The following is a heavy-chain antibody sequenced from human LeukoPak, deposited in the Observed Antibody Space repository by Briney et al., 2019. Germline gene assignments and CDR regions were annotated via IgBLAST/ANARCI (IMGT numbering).Heavy chain of an antibody. CDR2: ISGGGGST. J-gene: IGHJ4*01. CDR1: GVTFSIYA. CDR3: XXXFXXXXVGATRDFLVDY. Sequence: AGGALRLSCAASGVTFSIYAMSWVRQAPGRGLEWVSAISGGGGSTYYADSVKGRCTISRENSKKTLYLQMNSLKAQDKAVYYSXXXFXXXXVGATRDFLVDYWGHGTLVTVSS. D-gene: IGHD1-26*01. V-gene: IGHV3-23*01.